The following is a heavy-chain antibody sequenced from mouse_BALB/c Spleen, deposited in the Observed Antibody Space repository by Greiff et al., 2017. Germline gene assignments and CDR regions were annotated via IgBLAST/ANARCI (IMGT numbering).Heavy chain of an antibody. V-gene: IGHV2-6-7*01. D-gene: IGHD1-1*01. J-gene: IGHJ4*01. CDR2: IWGDGST. Sequence: VKLVESGPGLVAPSQSLSITCPVSGFSLTGYGVNWVRQPPGKGLVWLGMIWGDGSTDYNSALKSRLSISKDNSKSQVFLKMNSLQTDDTARYYCARGREYGSLYAMDYWGQGTSVTVSS. CDR3: ARGREYGSLYAMDY. CDR1: GFSLTGYG.